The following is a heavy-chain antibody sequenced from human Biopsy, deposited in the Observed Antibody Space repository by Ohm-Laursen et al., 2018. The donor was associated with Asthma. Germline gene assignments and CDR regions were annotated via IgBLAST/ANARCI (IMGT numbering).Heavy chain of an antibody. CDR2: IYYSGTT. CDR3: VRGSSSWHHGPFHCYYGLDV. CDR1: SGSGGYMRSGNYY. D-gene: IGHD6-13*01. V-gene: IGHV4-39*01. J-gene: IGHJ6*02. Sequence: TLSLTWSLSSGSGGYMRSGNYYWGWIRQPPGKGLEWIGSIYYSGTTYYNPSLESRVTVSADTSKNQFSLKLTSVTAADTAVYYCVRGSSSWHHGPFHCYYGLDVWGQGTTATVSS.